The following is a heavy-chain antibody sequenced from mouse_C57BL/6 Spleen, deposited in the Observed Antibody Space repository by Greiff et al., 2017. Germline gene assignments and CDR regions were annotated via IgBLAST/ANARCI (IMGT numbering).Heavy chain of an antibody. D-gene: IGHD1-1*01. CDR2: IDPNSGGT. CDR1: GYTFTSYW. J-gene: IGHJ4*01. CDR3: ASGAGTTVVGYYAMDY. Sequence: VQLQQSGAELVKPGASVKLSCKASGYTFTSYWMHWVKQRPGRGLEWIGRIDPNSGGTKYNEKFKSKATLTVDKPSSTAYMQLSSLTSEDSAVYYCASGAGTTVVGYYAMDYWGPGTSVTVSS. V-gene: IGHV1-72*01.